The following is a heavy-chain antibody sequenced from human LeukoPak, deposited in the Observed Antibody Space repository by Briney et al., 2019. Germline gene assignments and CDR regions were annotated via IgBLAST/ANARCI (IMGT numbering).Heavy chain of an antibody. D-gene: IGHD4-11*01. J-gene: IGHJ6*03. CDR3: ATSTVTNLEYYYYYYMDV. Sequence: SETLSLTCTVSGASITSYYWSWIRQPPGKGLEWIGYIYYRGSTNYNLSLKRRVTISLDTSKNQVSLRLRSVTAADTAVYYCATSTVTNLEYYYYYYMDVWGKGTTVTVSS. V-gene: IGHV4-59*01. CDR2: IYYRGST. CDR1: GASITSYY.